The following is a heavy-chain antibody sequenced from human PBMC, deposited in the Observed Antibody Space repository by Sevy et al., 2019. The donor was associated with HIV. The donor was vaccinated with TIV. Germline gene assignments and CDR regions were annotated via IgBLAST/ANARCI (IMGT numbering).Heavy chain of an antibody. Sequence: GGSLRLFCAASGFTFRSYGMHWVRQAPGKGLEWVAVIWDNGSKKYYADSVKGRFTISRDNSKNTLYLQMNSLRAEDTAVYYCARGGYCTNNVCYGSIDYWGRGTLVTVSS. V-gene: IGHV3-33*01. CDR3: ARGGYCTNNVCYGSIDY. CDR2: IWDNGSKK. CDR1: GFTFRSYG. J-gene: IGHJ4*02. D-gene: IGHD2-8*01.